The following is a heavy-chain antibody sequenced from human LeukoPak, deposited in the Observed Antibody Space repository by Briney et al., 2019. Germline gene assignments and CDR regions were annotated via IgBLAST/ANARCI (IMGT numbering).Heavy chain of an antibody. CDR1: GFSFSSYA. Sequence: GGSLRLSCAASGFSFSSYAMHWGRRAPGKGLEWVAFMRHDGSKKYYADSGQDRFIISRDNSKNTLYLQMNALRTEDTAVYFCAKGTGSGSFLVDYWGQGTLVTVSS. J-gene: IGHJ4*02. V-gene: IGHV3-30*02. CDR3: AKGTGSGSFLVDY. D-gene: IGHD3-10*01. CDR2: MRHDGSKK.